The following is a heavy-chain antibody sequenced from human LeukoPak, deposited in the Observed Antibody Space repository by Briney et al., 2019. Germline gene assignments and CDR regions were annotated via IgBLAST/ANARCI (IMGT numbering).Heavy chain of an antibody. CDR1: GFTVSSNY. V-gene: IGHV3-53*01. J-gene: IGHJ4*02. CDR3: ARDEFGDFQGFDY. Sequence: GGSLRLSCAASGFTVSSNYMSWVRQAPGKGLEWVSVIYSGGSTYYADSVKGRFTISRDNSKNTLYLQMNSLRAEDTAVYYCARDEFGDFQGFDYWGQGTRVTVSS. CDR2: IYSGGST. D-gene: IGHD4-17*01.